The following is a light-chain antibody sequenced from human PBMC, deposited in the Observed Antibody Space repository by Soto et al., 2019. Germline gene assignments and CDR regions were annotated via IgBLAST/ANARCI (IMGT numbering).Light chain of an antibody. CDR1: QSISSY. J-gene: IGKJ4*01. CDR2: AAS. V-gene: IGKV1-39*01. Sequence: EIQRSHSPSSLAASVGDRVTITCRASQSISSYLNWYQEKPGKAPKLLFYAASSLQSGVPSRFSGSGSGTDFTLTISSLQPEDFATYYCQQSYSTPLTFGGGTKVDLK. CDR3: QQSYSTPLT.